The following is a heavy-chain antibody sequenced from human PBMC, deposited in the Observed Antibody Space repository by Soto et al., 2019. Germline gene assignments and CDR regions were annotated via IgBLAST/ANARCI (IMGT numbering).Heavy chain of an antibody. CDR3: ARADSSKFDP. D-gene: IGHD3-22*01. CDR2: IYHSGST. J-gene: IGHJ5*02. Sequence: SETLSLTCAVSGGSISSGGYSWSWIRQPPGKGLEWIGYIYHSGSTYYNPSLKSRVTISVDRSKNQFSLKLSSVTAADTAVYYCARADSSKFDPWGQGTLVT. CDR1: GGSISSGGYS. V-gene: IGHV4-30-2*01.